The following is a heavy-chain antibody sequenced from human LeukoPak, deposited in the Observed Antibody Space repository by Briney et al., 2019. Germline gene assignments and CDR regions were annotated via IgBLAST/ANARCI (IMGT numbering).Heavy chain of an antibody. CDR2: IYSGGST. CDR3: ARDGYSSSSGSNYYYYGMDV. D-gene: IGHD6-6*01. V-gene: IGHV3-66*01. Sequence: PGGSLRLSCAASGXTVSSNYMGWVRQAPGKGLEWVSVIYSGGSTYYADSVKGRFTISRDNSKNTLYLQMNSLRAEDTAVYYCARDGYSSSSGSNYYYYGMDVWGQGTTVTVSS. CDR1: GXTVSSNY. J-gene: IGHJ6*02.